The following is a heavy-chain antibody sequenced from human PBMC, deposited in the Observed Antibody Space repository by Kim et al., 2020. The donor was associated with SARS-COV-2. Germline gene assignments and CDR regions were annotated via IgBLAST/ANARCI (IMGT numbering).Heavy chain of an antibody. V-gene: IGHV4-59*13. D-gene: IGHD6-13*01. CDR2: IYYSGST. Sequence: SETLSLTCTVSGGSISSYYWSWIRQHPGKGLEWIGYIYYSGSTNYNPSLKSRVTISVDTSKNQFSLKLSSVTAADTAVYYCARVGSSSWYYNYYGMDVWGQGTTVTVSS. J-gene: IGHJ6*02. CDR3: ARVGSSSWYYNYYGMDV. CDR1: GGSISSYY.